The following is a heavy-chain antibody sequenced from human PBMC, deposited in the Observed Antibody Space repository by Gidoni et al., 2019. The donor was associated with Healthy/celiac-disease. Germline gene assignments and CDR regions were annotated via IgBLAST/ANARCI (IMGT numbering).Heavy chain of an antibody. Sequence: QVQLVESGGGLVKPGGSLRLSCAPSGFTFSDYYMSWIRQAPGKGLEWVSYISSSSSYTNYADSVKGRFTISRDNAKNSLYLQMNSLRAEDTAVYYCARDAYYDSSGYPDYWGQGTLVTVSS. J-gene: IGHJ4*02. CDR1: GFTFSDYY. CDR3: ARDAYYDSSGYPDY. D-gene: IGHD3-22*01. V-gene: IGHV3-11*06. CDR2: ISSSSSYT.